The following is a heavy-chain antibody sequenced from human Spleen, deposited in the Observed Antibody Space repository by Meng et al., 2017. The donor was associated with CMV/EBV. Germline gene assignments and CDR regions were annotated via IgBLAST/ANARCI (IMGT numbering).Heavy chain of an antibody. CDR3: ARAGSLAARRGDYYYAMDV. CDR1: GGTFSSYA. D-gene: IGHD6-6*01. Sequence: SVKVSCKASGGTFSSYAISWVRQAPGQGLEWMGGIIVIFGTPNYAQKFQGRVTITTDESTSTAYMELSSLRSEDTAVYYCARAGSLAARRGDYYYAMDVWGQGTTVTVSS. J-gene: IGHJ6*02. CDR2: IIVIFGTP. V-gene: IGHV1-69*05.